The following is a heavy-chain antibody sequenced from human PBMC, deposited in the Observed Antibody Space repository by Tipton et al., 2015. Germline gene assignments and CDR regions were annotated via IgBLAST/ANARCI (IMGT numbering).Heavy chain of an antibody. D-gene: IGHD3-10*01. J-gene: IGHJ5*02. CDR1: GVSISRYY. CDR3: ARLRETYGSDSDNWFDP. Sequence: TLSLTCTVSGVSISRYYWSWIRQPPGKGLECIGYIYYSGSTNYNPSLKSRVTISVDTSKNQFSLKLSSVTAADTAVYYCARLRETYGSDSDNWFDPWGQGTLVTVSS. V-gene: IGHV4-59*01. CDR2: IYYSGST.